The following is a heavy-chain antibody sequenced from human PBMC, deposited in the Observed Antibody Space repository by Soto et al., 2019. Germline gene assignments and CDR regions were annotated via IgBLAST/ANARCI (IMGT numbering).Heavy chain of an antibody. D-gene: IGHD6-19*01. Sequence: EVQLVESGGGLVQPGGSLRLSCAASGFTFSSNTMNWVRQAPGKGLEWVSYISSSGTIHYADSVKDRFTISRDNAKNSLYLQMNSLRGDETVVYYCASEVAGTLGQWGQGTLVTVSS. CDR2: ISSSGTI. CDR3: ASEVAGTLGQ. J-gene: IGHJ4*02. CDR1: GFTFSSNT. V-gene: IGHV3-48*01.